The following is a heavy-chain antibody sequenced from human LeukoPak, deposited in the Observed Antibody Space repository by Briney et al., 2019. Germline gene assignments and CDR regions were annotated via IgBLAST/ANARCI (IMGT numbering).Heavy chain of an antibody. CDR1: GFTFDDYA. CDR3: TKDTRVRRVSVLYYFDS. Sequence: GRSLRLSCAASGFTFDDYALHWVRQAPGRGLEWVSGISWNSGDIGYADSVKGRFTISRDNAKNSLYLQMNSLRVEDTALYYCTKDTRVRRVSVLYYFDSLGQGTLVTGSS. V-gene: IGHV3-9*01. CDR2: ISWNSGDI. J-gene: IGHJ4*02. D-gene: IGHD1-14*01.